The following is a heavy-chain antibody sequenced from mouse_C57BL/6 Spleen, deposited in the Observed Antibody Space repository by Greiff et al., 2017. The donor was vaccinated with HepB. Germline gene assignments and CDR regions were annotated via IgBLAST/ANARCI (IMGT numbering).Heavy chain of an antibody. V-gene: IGHV1-50*01. J-gene: IGHJ3*01. Sequence: QVQLQQPGAELVKPGASVKLSCKASGYTFTSYWMQWVKQRPGQGLEWIGEIDPSDSYTNYNQKFKGKATVTVDTSSSTAYMQLSSLTSEDSAVYYCARSCGAAQASEAYWGQGTLVTVSA. CDR2: IDPSDSYT. D-gene: IGHD3-2*02. CDR1: GYTFTSYW. CDR3: ARSCGAAQASEAY.